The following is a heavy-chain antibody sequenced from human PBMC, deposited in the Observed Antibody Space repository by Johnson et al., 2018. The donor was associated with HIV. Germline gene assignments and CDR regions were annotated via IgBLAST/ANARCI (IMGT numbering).Heavy chain of an antibody. CDR2: ISGSGGST. CDR3: ARDFVAFGECTAFDL. Sequence: VQLVESGGGLVQPGGSLRLSCAASGFTFSNSAMSWVRQAPGKGLEWVSGISGSGGSTYYADSVKGRFTISRDNSKNTMYLQMNSLSAEDTAVYYCARDFVAFGECTAFDLWGQGTMVTVSS. V-gene: IGHV3-23*04. D-gene: IGHD3-10*01. J-gene: IGHJ3*01. CDR1: GFTFSNSA.